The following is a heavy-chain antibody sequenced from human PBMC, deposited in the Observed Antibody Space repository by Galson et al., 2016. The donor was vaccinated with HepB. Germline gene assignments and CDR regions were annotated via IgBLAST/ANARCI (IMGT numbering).Heavy chain of an antibody. CDR2: IYYSGSP. CDR1: GGSIRTSRYY. V-gene: IGHV4-39*01. D-gene: IGHD7-27*01. J-gene: IGHJ4*02. Sequence: ETLSLTCTVSGGSIRTSRYYWGWIRQPPGKGLEWIGNIYYSGSPYYNPSFNSRVTISIDTSKNQFSLELTSVTAADTAVYFCARPRASWGLGGQNYFDDWGQGTLVTVSS. CDR3: ARPRASWGLGGQNYFDD.